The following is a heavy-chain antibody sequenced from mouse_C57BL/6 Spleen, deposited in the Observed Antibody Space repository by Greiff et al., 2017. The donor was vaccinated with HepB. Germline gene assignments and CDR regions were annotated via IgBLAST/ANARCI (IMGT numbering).Heavy chain of an antibody. V-gene: IGHV1-69*01. J-gene: IGHJ1*03. Sequence: VKLQQPGAELVMPGASVKLSCKASGYTFTSYWMHWVKQRPGQGLEWIGEIDPSDSYTNYNQKFKGKSTLTVDKSSSTAYMQLSSLTSEDSAVYYCARRDYYGSEDFDVWGTGTTVTVSS. CDR1: GYTFTSYW. CDR2: IDPSDSYT. D-gene: IGHD1-1*01. CDR3: ARRDYYGSEDFDV.